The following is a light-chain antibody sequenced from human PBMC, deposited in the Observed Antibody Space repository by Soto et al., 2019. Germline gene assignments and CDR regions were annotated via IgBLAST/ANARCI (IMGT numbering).Light chain of an antibody. CDR1: STDVGASNN. V-gene: IGLV2-11*01. J-gene: IGLJ1*01. CDR2: DVS. Sequence: QSALTQPRSVSGSHGQSVTISCTGTSTDVGASNNVSWYQQHPGKAPKLMIYDVSERPSGVPDRFSGSKSGNTASLTISGLQAEDEADYYCCSYADTFYVFGTGTKLTVL. CDR3: CSYADTFYV.